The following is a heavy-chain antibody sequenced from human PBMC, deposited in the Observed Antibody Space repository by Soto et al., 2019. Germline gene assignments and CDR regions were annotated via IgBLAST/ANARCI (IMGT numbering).Heavy chain of an antibody. CDR3: ASTPIVVVPAAINTPDAFDI. CDR1: GYTFTSYY. D-gene: IGHD2-2*01. V-gene: IGHV1-46*03. Sequence: GASVKVSCEASGYTFTSYYMHWVRQAPGQGLEWMGIINPSGGSTSYAQKFQGRVTMTRDTSTSTVYMELSSLRSEDTAVYYCASTPIVVVPAAINTPDAFDIWGQGTMVTVSS. CDR2: INPSGGST. J-gene: IGHJ3*02.